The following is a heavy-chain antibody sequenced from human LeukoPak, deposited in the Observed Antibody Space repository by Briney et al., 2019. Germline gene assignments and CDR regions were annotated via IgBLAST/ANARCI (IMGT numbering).Heavy chain of an antibody. V-gene: IGHV3-11*01. Sequence: GSLRLSCAASGFTFSDYYMSWIRQAPGKGLEWVSYISSSGSTIYYADSVKGRFTISRDNAKNSLYLQMNSLRAEDTAVYYCARDFVTMVRGVNHYYYCMDVWGQGTTVTVSS. CDR3: ARDFVTMVRGVNHYYYCMDV. CDR1: GFTFSDYY. D-gene: IGHD3-10*01. CDR2: ISSSGSTI. J-gene: IGHJ6*02.